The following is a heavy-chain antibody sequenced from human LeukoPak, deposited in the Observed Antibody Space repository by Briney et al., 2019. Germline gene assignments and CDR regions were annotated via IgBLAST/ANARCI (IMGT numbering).Heavy chain of an antibody. CDR1: AYTFTSYY. Sequence: ASVKVSCKASAYTFTSYYMHWVRQAPGQGLEGLGIINPSGGSTSYAQKFQGRVTMTRDTSTSTVYMELSSLRSEDTAVYYCARYYCSSTSCPYYYYYMDVWGKGTTVTVSS. CDR2: INPSGGST. CDR3: ARYYCSSTSCPYYYYYMDV. J-gene: IGHJ6*03. V-gene: IGHV1-46*03. D-gene: IGHD2-2*01.